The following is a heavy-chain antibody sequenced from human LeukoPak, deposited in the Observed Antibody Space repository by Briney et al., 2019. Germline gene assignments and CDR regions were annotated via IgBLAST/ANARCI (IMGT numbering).Heavy chain of an antibody. Sequence: ASVKVSCKASGYTFTGYYVHWVRQAPGQGLEWMGWINPNSGGTNYAQKFQGRVTMTRDTSISTAYMELSRLRSDDTAVYYCARETLSDTAMVPHGYWGQGSLVTVSS. CDR1: GYTFTGYY. V-gene: IGHV1-2*02. D-gene: IGHD5-18*01. CDR2: INPNSGGT. J-gene: IGHJ4*02. CDR3: ARETLSDTAMVPHGY.